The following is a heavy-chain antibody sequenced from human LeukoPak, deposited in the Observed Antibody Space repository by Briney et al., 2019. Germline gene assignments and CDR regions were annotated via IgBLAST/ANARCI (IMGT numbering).Heavy chain of an antibody. J-gene: IGHJ4*02. CDR1: GFTYSSHA. CDR2: ISFDGRNQ. Sequence: PGGSLRLSCAATGFTYSSHAMHWVRQAPGKGLEWVATISFDGRNQYNADSVKGRFTISRDNSKDTLFLQMNNLRPEDAAVYYCATQAQGYNSYFGYWGQGTLVTVSS. CDR3: ATQAQGYNSYFGY. V-gene: IGHV3-30*04. D-gene: IGHD5-24*01.